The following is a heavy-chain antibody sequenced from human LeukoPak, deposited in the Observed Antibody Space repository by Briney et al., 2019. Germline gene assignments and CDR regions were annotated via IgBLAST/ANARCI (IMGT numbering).Heavy chain of an antibody. J-gene: IGHJ3*02. D-gene: IGHD6-6*01. Sequence: SETLSLTCTVSGGSISSSSYYWGWIRQPPGKGLERIGSIYYSGSTYYNPSLKSRVTISVDTSKNQFSLKLSSVTAADTAVYYCARPALVSSGAPRLAFDIWGQGTMVTVSS. CDR3: ARPALVSSGAPRLAFDI. V-gene: IGHV4-39*01. CDR1: GGSISSSSYY. CDR2: IYYSGST.